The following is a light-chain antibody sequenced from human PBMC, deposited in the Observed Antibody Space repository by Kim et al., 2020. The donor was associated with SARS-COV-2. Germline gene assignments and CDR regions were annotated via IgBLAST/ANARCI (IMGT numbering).Light chain of an antibody. Sequence: ALGQRVRITCQGDSLRNYYATWYQQKPGQAPILVIYGKNNRPSGIPDRFSGSSSGNTASLTITGAQADDEAVYHCHSRHTRGKHWVFGGGTQLTVL. CDR2: GKN. CDR3: HSRHTRGKHWV. V-gene: IGLV3-19*01. J-gene: IGLJ3*02. CDR1: SLRNYY.